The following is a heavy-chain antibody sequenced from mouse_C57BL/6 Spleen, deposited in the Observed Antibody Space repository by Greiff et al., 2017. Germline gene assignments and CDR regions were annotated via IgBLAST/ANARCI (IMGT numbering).Heavy chain of an antibody. Sequence: QVQLKQPGAELVKPGASVKVSCKASGYTFTSYWMHWVKQRPGQGLEWIGRIHPSDSDTNYNQKFKGKATLTVDKSSSTAYMQLSSLTSEDSAVYYCAILRALITTVVAKNYWGQGTTLTVSS. CDR2: IHPSDSDT. CDR3: AILRALITTVVAKNY. J-gene: IGHJ2*01. D-gene: IGHD1-1*01. V-gene: IGHV1-74*01. CDR1: GYTFTSYW.